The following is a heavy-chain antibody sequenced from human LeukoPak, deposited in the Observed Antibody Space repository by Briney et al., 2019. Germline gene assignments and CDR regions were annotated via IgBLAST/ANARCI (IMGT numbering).Heavy chain of an antibody. CDR1: GFTFSTYW. CDR3: ARGLAAHSRVAAY. D-gene: IGHD6-6*01. J-gene: IGHJ4*02. V-gene: IGHV3-7*01. Sequence: GGSLRLSCTASGFTFSTYWMTWVRQAPGKGLEWVANINRDGSEKYYVDSVKGRFTISRDNAKNSLYLQMNSLRAEDTAVYYCARGLAAHSRVAAYWGQGTLVTVSS. CDR2: INRDGSEK.